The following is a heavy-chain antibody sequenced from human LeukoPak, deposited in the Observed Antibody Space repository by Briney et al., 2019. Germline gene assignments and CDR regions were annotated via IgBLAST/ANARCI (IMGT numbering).Heavy chain of an antibody. CDR1: GFTFSSYA. CDR3: ASYYDSSGYLGY. CDR2: ISGSDGTT. J-gene: IGHJ4*02. D-gene: IGHD3-22*01. Sequence: GGSLRLSCAASGFTFSSYAMSWVRQAPGKGLEWVSSISGSDGTTYYADSVKGRFTISRDNSKYTLSLQMNSLRAEDTALYYCASYYDSSGYLGYWGQGTLVTVSS. V-gene: IGHV3-23*01.